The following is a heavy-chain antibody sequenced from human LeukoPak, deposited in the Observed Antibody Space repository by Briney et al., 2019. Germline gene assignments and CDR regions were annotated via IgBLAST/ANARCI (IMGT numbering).Heavy chain of an antibody. D-gene: IGHD3-10*01. J-gene: IGHJ3*01. Sequence: SETLSLTCAVFGRSLNGSCLTWIRQLPGKGLEWIREIIHSGSTNYNPSLKSRVTISVDPSKNQFSLKLNSVTAADTAVYYCARQETVMVQGRFAFDLWGQGTTVTVSS. CDR2: IIHSGST. V-gene: IGHV4-34*12. CDR1: GRSLNGSC. CDR3: ARQETVMVQGRFAFDL.